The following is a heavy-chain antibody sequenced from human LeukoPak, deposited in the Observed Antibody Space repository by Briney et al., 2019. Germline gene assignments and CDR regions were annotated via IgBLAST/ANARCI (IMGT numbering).Heavy chain of an antibody. CDR1: GFTFINAW. CDR3: ATYRQVLLPFES. V-gene: IGHV3-23*01. D-gene: IGHD2-8*02. Sequence: GGSLRLSCAASGFTFINAWMSWVRQAPGKGLEWVSSIFPSGGEIHYADSVRGRFTISRDNSKSTPSLQMNSLRAEDTAIYYCATYRQVLLPFESWGQGTLVTVSS. CDR2: IFPSGGEI. J-gene: IGHJ4*02.